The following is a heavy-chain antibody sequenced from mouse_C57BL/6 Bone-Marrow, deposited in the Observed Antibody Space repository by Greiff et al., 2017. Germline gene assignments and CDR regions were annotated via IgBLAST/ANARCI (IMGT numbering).Heavy chain of an antibody. D-gene: IGHD2-2*01. J-gene: IGHJ3*01. CDR1: GYTFTSYW. V-gene: IGHV1-55*01. CDR3: ARYGFAWFAY. Sequence: VPLQQPGAELVKPGASVKMSCKASGYTFTSYWITWVKQRPGQGLEWIGDLYPGSGRANYNAKLKSKATLTVDTSASTAYMQSSSLTSEDSAVYYCARYGFAWFAYWGQGTLVTVSA. CDR2: LYPGSGRA.